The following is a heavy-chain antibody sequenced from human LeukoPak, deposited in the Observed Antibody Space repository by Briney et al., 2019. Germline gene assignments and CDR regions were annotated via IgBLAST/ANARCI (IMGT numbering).Heavy chain of an antibody. CDR1: GGSISSYY. CDR2: IYYSGST. V-gene: IGHV4-59*01. Sequence: SETLSLTCTVSGGSISSYYWSWIRQPPGKGLEWIGYIYYSGSTNYNPSLKSRVTISVDTSKNQFSLKLSSVTAADTAVYYCARDRAGAFDTWGQGTMVTVSS. J-gene: IGHJ3*02. CDR3: ARDRAGAFDT. D-gene: IGHD5-24*01.